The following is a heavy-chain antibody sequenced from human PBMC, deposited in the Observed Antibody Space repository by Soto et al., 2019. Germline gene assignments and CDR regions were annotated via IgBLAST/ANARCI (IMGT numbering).Heavy chain of an antibody. V-gene: IGHV4-59*01. D-gene: IGHD6-19*01. CDR1: GGSISSYY. CDR3: ARAESGYSSGWYAYYYYGMDV. CDR2: IYYSGST. Sequence: SETLSLTCTVSGGSISSYYWSWIRQPPGKGLEWTGYIYYSGSTNYNPSLKSRVTISVDTSKNQFSLKLSSVTAADTAVYYCARAESGYSSGWYAYYYYGMDVWGQGTTVTVSS. J-gene: IGHJ6*02.